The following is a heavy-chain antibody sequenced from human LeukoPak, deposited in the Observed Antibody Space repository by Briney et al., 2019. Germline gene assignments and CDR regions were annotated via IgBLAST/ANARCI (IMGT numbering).Heavy chain of an antibody. CDR2: IIPISGTA. Sequence: GASVKVSCKASGGTFSSYAISWVRQAPGQGLEWMGGIIPISGTANYAQKFQGRVTITTDESTSTAYMELSSLRSEDTAVYYCARDGGGDILTGYFDYWGQGTLVTVSS. CDR1: GGTFSSYA. CDR3: ARDGGGDILTGYFDY. V-gene: IGHV1-69*05. D-gene: IGHD3-9*01. J-gene: IGHJ4*02.